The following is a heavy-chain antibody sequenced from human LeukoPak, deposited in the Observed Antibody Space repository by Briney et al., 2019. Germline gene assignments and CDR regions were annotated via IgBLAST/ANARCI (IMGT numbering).Heavy chain of an antibody. CDR1: GFTFSSYG. D-gene: IGHD3-10*01. CDR2: IRYDGSNK. V-gene: IGHV3-30*02. J-gene: IGHJ6*03. CDR3: ARYVLLWFGEFQKGYYYMDV. Sequence: GGSLRLSCAASGFTFSSYGMHWVRQAPGKGLEWVAFIRYDGSNKYYADSVKGRFTISRDNSKNTLYLQMNSLRAEDTAVYYCARYVLLWFGEFQKGYYYMDVWGKGTTVTISS.